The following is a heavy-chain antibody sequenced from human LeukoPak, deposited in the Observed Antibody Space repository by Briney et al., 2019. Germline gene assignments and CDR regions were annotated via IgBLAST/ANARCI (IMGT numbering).Heavy chain of an antibody. CDR3: ARGGPGDYYYYGMDV. V-gene: IGHV1-8*01. J-gene: IGHJ6*02. CDR1: GYTFSNYD. CDR2: MNPNSGNT. Sequence: ASVKVSCKASGYTFSNYDVIWVRQAPGQGLEWMGWMNPNSGNTGYVQRFQGRVTMTRNTSISTAYMELSSLRSEDTAVYYCARGGPGDYYYYGMDVWGQGTTVTVSS. D-gene: IGHD1-14*01.